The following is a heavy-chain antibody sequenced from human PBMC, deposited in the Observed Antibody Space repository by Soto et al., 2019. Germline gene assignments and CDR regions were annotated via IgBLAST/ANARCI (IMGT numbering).Heavy chain of an antibody. Sequence: QVHLVQSGAEVKKPGASVKVSCKGSGYGFTTYGITWVRQTPGQGLEWMAWISAHNGNTNYAQKLQGRVTVTRDTSTSTAYMELRSLRSDDTAVYYCARGWYGYYWGQGALVTVSS. D-gene: IGHD2-15*01. CDR2: ISAHNGNT. CDR1: GYGFTTYG. V-gene: IGHV1-18*01. CDR3: ARGWYGYY. J-gene: IGHJ4*02.